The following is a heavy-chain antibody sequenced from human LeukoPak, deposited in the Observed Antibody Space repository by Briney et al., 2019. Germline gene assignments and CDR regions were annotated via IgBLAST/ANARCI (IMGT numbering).Heavy chain of an antibody. Sequence: GRSLRLSCAASGFTVNSNYMSWVSQDPGKGLEWVSIIYSGGYTDYADSVKGRFTISRDNSKNTLDLQMNSLRAEDTAVYYCARRLEYSGSKGVFDYWGQGTLVTVSS. CDR1: GFTVNSNY. CDR3: ARRLEYSGSKGVFDY. V-gene: IGHV3-66*01. D-gene: IGHD1-26*01. J-gene: IGHJ4*02. CDR2: IYSGGYT.